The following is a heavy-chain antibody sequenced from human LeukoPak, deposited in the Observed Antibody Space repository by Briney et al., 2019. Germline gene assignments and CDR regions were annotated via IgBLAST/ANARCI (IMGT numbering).Heavy chain of an antibody. D-gene: IGHD5-12*01. J-gene: IGHJ4*02. CDR3: AKPDGSGYSFDS. CDR1: GFDFKKYE. V-gene: IGHV3-48*03. CDR2: VSTSGSTP. Sequence: GGSLRLSCVASGFDFKKYEMNWVRQAPGKGLEWISYVSTSGSTPFYADSVKGRFTISRDNAKNSLYLQMNSLRAEDTAIYYCAKPDGSGYSFDSLGQGTLGNGSS.